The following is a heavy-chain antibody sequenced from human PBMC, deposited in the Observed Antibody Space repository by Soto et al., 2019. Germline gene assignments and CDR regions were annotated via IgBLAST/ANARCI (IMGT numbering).Heavy chain of an antibody. D-gene: IGHD5-12*01. CDR1: GDTFTIFA. CDR2: VIPTIGTT. Sequence: QVQLVQSGAEVKKPGSSVKVSCKASGDTFTIFAISWVRQAPGQGLEWMGGVIPTIGTTNYAQRFQGRITITGDESTGTAYMELSSLKSDDTAVYYCARDRGSGYDPGDYWGQGTLVTVSS. J-gene: IGHJ4*02. CDR3: ARDRGSGYDPGDY. V-gene: IGHV1-69*12.